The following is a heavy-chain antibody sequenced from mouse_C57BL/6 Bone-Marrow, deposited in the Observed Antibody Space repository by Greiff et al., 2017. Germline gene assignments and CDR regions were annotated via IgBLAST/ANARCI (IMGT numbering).Heavy chain of an antibody. CDR1: GYTFTSYW. V-gene: IGHV1-50*01. D-gene: IGHD1-1*01. CDR3: ARSPYYYGSSWFAY. J-gene: IGHJ3*01. Sequence: QVQLQQPGAELVKPGASVKLSCKASGYTFTSYWMQWVKQRPGQGLEWIGEIDPSDSYTTYNQKFKGKATLTVDTSSSTAYMQLSSLTSEDSAVDDCARSPYYYGSSWFAYWGQGTLVTVSA. CDR2: IDPSDSYT.